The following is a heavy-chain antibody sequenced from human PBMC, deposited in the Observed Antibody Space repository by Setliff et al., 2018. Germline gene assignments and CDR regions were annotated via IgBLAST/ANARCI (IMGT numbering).Heavy chain of an antibody. CDR2: VWFDGSNK. V-gene: IGHV3-33*01. J-gene: IGHJ4*02. D-gene: IGHD2-15*01. Sequence: LRLSCATSGFTFSSYAMHWVRQAPGKGLEWVAQVWFDGSNKYHADSVKGRFTISRDNSKNTLYLQMNSLRPEDTAVYYCARTCSGSGCYAGLESWGQGTPVTVSS. CDR1: GFTFSSYA. CDR3: ARTCSGSGCYAGLES.